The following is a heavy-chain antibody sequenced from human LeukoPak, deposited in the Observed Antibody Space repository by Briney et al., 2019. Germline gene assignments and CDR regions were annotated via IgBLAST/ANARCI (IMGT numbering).Heavy chain of an antibody. CDR3: AREIGGYFDY. CDR2: IYHSGST. CDR1: GYSISSGYY. D-gene: IGHD3-3*01. Sequence: SETLSLTCAVSGYSISSGYYWGWIRQPPGKGLEWIGSIYHSGSTYYNPSLKSRVTISVDTSKNQFSLKLSSVTAADTAVYYCAREIGGYFDYRGQGTLVTVSS. V-gene: IGHV4-38-2*01. J-gene: IGHJ4*02.